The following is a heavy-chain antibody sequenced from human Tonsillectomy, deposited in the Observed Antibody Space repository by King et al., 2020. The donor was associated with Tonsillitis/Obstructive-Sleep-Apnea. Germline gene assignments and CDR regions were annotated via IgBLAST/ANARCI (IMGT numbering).Heavy chain of an antibody. CDR3: AKDRGGSYYNAFDI. D-gene: IGHD1-26*01. V-gene: IGHV3-30*18. J-gene: IGHJ3*02. Sequence: LVESGGGEVQPGRSLRLSCAASGFTFSSYGMHWVRQAPGKGLEWVAVISFDGSNKNNAASVKGRFTISRDNSKNTVYLQMNSLSAEDTALYYCAKDRGGSYYNAFDIWGQGTMVTVSS. CDR2: ISFDGSNK. CDR1: GFTFSSYG.